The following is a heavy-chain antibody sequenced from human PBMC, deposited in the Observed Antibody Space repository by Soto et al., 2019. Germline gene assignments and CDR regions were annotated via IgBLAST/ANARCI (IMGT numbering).Heavy chain of an antibody. CDR2: ISAYNGNT. CDR1: GYTFTSYG. J-gene: IGHJ4*02. V-gene: IGHV1-18*01. CDR3: ARVKGIAVAGTSDY. Sequence: QVQLVQSGAEVKKPGASVKVSCKASGYTFTSYGISWVRQAPGQGLEWMGWISAYNGNTNYGQKLQGRVTITTDTSTITAYMELRSLRSDDTAVYYCARVKGIAVAGTSDYWGQGTLVTVSS. D-gene: IGHD6-19*01.